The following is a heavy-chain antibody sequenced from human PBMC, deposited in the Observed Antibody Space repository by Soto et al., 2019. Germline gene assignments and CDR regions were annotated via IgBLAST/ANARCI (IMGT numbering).Heavy chain of an antibody. CDR3: AKEDSGFSGYMDV. V-gene: IGHV3-9*01. CDR1: GFNFNDHG. J-gene: IGHJ6*03. CDR2: ITWHSDGM. Sequence: DVQLVESGGGLVQPGRSLRLSCIASGFNFNDHGMHWVRQAPGKGLEWVSGITWHSDGMGYADSVKGRFTISRGNAKNSLYLQMNSLRVEDTALYYCAKEDSGFSGYMDVWGKGTTVTVSS. D-gene: IGHD3-10*01.